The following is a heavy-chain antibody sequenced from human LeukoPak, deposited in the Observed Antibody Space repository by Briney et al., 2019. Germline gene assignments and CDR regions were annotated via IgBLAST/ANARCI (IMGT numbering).Heavy chain of an antibody. CDR1: GSSISSDYY. D-gene: IGHD5-12*01. CDR3: ARVSGYDWESFYDY. J-gene: IGHJ4*02. Sequence: PSETLSLTCAVSGSSISSDYYWGWIRQPPGKGLEWIGSINHSGRTYYNPSLTSRVTISVDTSKNQFSLKLSSVTAADTAVYYCARVSGYDWESFYDYWGQGTLVTVSS. CDR2: INHSGRT. V-gene: IGHV4-38-2*01.